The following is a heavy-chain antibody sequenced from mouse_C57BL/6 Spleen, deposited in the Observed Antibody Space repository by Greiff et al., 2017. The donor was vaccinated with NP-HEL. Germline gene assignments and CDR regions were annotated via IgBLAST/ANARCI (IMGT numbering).Heavy chain of an antibody. D-gene: IGHD1-1*01. J-gene: IGHJ2*01. V-gene: IGHV1-64*01. CDR2: IHPNSGST. CDR1: GYTFTSYW. CDR3: ARSYYGSSYALDY. Sequence: QVQLQQPGAELVKPGASVKLSCKASGYTFTSYWMHWVKQRPGQGLEWIGMIHPNSGSTNYNAKFKSTATMTADKSSSTAYMQLSNLTSDDSAVYSCARSYYGSSYALDYWGQGTTLTVSS.